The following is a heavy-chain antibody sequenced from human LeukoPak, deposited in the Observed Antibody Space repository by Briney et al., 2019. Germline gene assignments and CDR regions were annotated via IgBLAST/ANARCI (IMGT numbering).Heavy chain of an antibody. CDR3: AKVPERYYYDSSGFYSYFDH. V-gene: IGHV3-23*01. Sequence: PGGSLRLPCAASGFTFSSYAMTWVRQAPGKGLEWVSVISGSGGRTYYADSVKGRFTISRDNSKNTLYLQMNSLRAEDTAVYYCAKVPERYYYDSSGFYSYFDHWGQGTLGTVSS. J-gene: IGHJ4*02. D-gene: IGHD3-22*01. CDR1: GFTFSSYA. CDR2: ISGSGGRT.